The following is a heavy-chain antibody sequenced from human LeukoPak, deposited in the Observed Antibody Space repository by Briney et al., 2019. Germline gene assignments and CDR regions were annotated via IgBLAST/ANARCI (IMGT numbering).Heavy chain of an antibody. CDR3: ASTTGEIETYYYAPPYADAFDI. CDR2: IIPILGIA. J-gene: IGHJ3*02. V-gene: IGHV1-69*04. Sequence: SVKVSCKASGGTFSSYAISWVRQAPGQGLEWMGRIIPILGIANYAQKFQGRVTITADKSTSTAYMELSSLRSEDTAVYYCASTTGEIETYYYAPPYADAFDIWGQGTMVTVSS. D-gene: IGHD3-10*01. CDR1: GGTFSSYA.